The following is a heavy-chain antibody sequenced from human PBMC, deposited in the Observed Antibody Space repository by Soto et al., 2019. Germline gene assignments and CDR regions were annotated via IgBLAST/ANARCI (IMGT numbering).Heavy chain of an antibody. CDR3: ARSWNEHFEY. Sequence: GGSLRLSCAASGFTFRSYEMNWVRQAPGRGLEWVSYIGSDGTTIYYADSVKGRFTISRDNAKKSLYLQMDSLRAEDTAIYYCARSWNEHFEYWGQGTPVTVSS. D-gene: IGHD1-1*01. J-gene: IGHJ4*02. CDR1: GFTFRSYE. CDR2: IGSDGTTI. V-gene: IGHV3-48*03.